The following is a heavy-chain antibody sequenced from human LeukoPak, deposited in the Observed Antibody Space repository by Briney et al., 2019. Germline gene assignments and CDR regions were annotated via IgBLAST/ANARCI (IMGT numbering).Heavy chain of an antibody. CDR1: GFTFDDYA. J-gene: IGHJ4*02. CDR2: ISWNSGSI. Sequence: GGSLRLSCAASGFTFDDYAMHWVRQAPGKGLEWVSGISWNSGSIGYADSVKGRFTISRDNAKNSLYLQMNSLRAEDTALYYCAKDIRGGSYPTLPDYWGQGTLVTVSS. D-gene: IGHD1-26*01. V-gene: IGHV3-9*01. CDR3: AKDIRGGSYPTLPDY.